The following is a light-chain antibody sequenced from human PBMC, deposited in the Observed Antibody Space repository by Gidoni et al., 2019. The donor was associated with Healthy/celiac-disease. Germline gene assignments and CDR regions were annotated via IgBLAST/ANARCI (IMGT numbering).Light chain of an antibody. CDR2: QDS. CDR1: KLGDNY. V-gene: IGLV3-1*01. Sequence: SYELTQPPSVSVSPGPTASITGSGDKLGDNYACWYQQKPGQSPVLVIYQDSKRPSGIPERFSGSNSGNTATLTISGTQAMDEADYYCQAWDSSTHVVFGGGTKLTVL. CDR3: QAWDSSTHVV. J-gene: IGLJ2*01.